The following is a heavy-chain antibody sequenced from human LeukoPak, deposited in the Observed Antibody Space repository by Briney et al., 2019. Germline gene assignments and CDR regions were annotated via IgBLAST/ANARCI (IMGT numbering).Heavy chain of an antibody. CDR2: INHRGST. Sequence: PSETLSLTCAVYGGSFSGYYWSWIRQPPGKGLEWIGEINHRGSTNYNPSLKSRVTISVDTSKNQFSLKLHSVTAADTAVYYCARVPRGSSSVDYWGQGALVTASS. CDR1: GGSFSGYY. D-gene: IGHD6-6*01. CDR3: ARVPRGSSSVDY. J-gene: IGHJ4*02. V-gene: IGHV4-34*01.